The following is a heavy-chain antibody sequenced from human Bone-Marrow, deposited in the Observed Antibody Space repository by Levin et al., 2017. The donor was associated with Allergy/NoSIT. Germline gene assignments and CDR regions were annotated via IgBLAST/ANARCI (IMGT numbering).Heavy chain of an antibody. CDR3: ARNRYCSSTSCDWFDP. CDR1: GGTFSSYA. CDR2: IIPIFGTA. Sequence: SVKVSCKASGGTFSSYAISWVRQAPGQGLEWMGGIIPIFGTANYAQKFQGRVTITADESTSTAYMELSSLRSEDTAVYYCARNRYCSSTSCDWFDPWGQGTLVTVSS. V-gene: IGHV1-69*13. J-gene: IGHJ5*02. D-gene: IGHD2-2*01.